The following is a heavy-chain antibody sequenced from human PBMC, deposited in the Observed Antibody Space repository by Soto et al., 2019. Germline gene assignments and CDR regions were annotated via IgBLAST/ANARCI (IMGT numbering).Heavy chain of an antibody. D-gene: IGHD1-26*01. CDR3: ARDPGRSYGPD. J-gene: IGHJ4*02. Sequence: EVQLVESGGGLVQPGGSLRLFCAASGFTVSSNYMSWVRQAPGKGLEWVSVIYSGGSTYYADSVKGRFTISRDNSKNTLYLQMNSLRAEDTAVYYCARDPGRSYGPDWGQGTLVTVSS. V-gene: IGHV3-66*01. CDR1: GFTVSSNY. CDR2: IYSGGST.